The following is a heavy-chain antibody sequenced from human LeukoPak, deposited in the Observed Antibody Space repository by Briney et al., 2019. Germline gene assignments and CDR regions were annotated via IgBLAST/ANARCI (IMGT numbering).Heavy chain of an antibody. V-gene: IGHV4-34*12. CDR2: IVHSGNT. CDR1: GGSFNGYY. J-gene: IGHJ4*02. D-gene: IGHD6-19*01. CDR3: ARWYSSGWAFDY. Sequence: SETLSLTCAVYGGSFNGYYWSWIRQPPGKGLEWIGEIVHSGNTKYNPSLKSRVTISVDTSKNQFSLKLSSVTAADRAVYYCARWYSSGWAFDYWGQGTLVTVSS.